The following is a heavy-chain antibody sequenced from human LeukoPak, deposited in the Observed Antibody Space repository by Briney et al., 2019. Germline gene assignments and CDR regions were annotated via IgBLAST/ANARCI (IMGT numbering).Heavy chain of an antibody. J-gene: IGHJ6*02. V-gene: IGHV3-30*18. CDR1: GFTFSSYG. CDR3: AKDSDDFWSGYYNYYYYGMDV. D-gene: IGHD3-3*01. CDR2: ISYDGSNK. Sequence: GGSLRLSCAASGFTFSSYGMHWVRQAPGKGLEWVAVISYDGSNKYYADSVKGRFTISRDNSKNTLYLQMNSPRAEDTAVYYCAKDSDDFWSGYYNYYYYGMDVWGQGTTVTVSS.